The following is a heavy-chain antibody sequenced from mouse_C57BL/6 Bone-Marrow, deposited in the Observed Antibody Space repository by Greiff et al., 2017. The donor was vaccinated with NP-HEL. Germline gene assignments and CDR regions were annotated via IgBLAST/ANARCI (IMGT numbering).Heavy chain of an antibody. Sequence: QVQLKQPGAELVRPGSSVKLSCKASGYTFTSYWMDWVKQRPGQGLEWIGNIYPSDSETHYNQKFKDKATLTVDKSSSTAYMQLSSLTSEDSAVYYCARDPYAMDYWGQGTSVTVSS. CDR1: GYTFTSYW. V-gene: IGHV1-61*01. CDR2: IYPSDSET. CDR3: ARDPYAMDY. J-gene: IGHJ4*01.